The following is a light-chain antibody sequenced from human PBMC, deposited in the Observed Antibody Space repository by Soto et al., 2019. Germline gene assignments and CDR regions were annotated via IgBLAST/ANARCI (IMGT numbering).Light chain of an antibody. Sequence: QSVLTQPSSASGSPGQSVTISCTGTSSDVGGYNYVSWYQHHPGKAPKLMIYEVSKRPSGVPDRFSGSQSGNTASLTVSGLQAEDEADYYCSSFAGSKNVFGTGTKVTVL. CDR2: EVS. CDR1: SSDVGGYNY. J-gene: IGLJ1*01. V-gene: IGLV2-8*01. CDR3: SSFAGSKNV.